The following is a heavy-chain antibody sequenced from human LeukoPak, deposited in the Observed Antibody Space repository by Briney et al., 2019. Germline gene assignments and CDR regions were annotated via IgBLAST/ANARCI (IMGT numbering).Heavy chain of an antibody. Sequence: GGSLRLSCAASGFTVSSNYMSWVRQAPGKGLEWVSVIYIGGSTYYADSVKGRFTISRDNSKNTLYLQMNSLRAEDTAGYYCARRAGAYSHPYDYWGQGTLVTVSS. CDR1: GFTVSSNY. CDR2: IYIGGST. J-gene: IGHJ4*02. CDR3: ARRAGAYSHPYDY. V-gene: IGHV3-53*01. D-gene: IGHD4/OR15-4a*01.